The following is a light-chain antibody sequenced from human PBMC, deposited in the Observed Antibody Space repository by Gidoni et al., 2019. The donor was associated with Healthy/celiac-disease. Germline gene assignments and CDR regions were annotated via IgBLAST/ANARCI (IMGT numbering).Light chain of an antibody. CDR1: QSVSSSY. CDR3: QQYGSSPLT. V-gene: IGKV3-20*01. CDR2: GAS. Sequence: IVLTQSPGTLSLSPGERATLSCRASQSVSSSYLDLYQQKPGHAHRLLIYGASSRATGIPDRFSGSGSVTDFTLTISRLEPEDFAVYYCQQYGSSPLTFGGGTKVEIK. J-gene: IGKJ4*01.